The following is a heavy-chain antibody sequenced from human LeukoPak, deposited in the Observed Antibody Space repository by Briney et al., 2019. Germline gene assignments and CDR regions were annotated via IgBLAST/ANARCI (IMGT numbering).Heavy chain of an antibody. J-gene: IGHJ4*02. D-gene: IGHD6-19*01. CDR2: IIPIFGTA. CDR1: GGTFSSYA. Sequence: SVKVSCKASGGTFSSYAISRARQAPGQGLEWMGGIIPIFGTANYAQKFQGRVTITADESTSTAYMELSSLRSEDTAVYYCARDIAVAGTFDYWGQGTLVTVSS. CDR3: ARDIAVAGTFDY. V-gene: IGHV1-69*01.